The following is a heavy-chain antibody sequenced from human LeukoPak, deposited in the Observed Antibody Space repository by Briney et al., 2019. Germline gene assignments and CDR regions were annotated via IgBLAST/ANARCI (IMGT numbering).Heavy chain of an antibody. CDR2: TYYRSKWYN. J-gene: IGHJ4*02. CDR1: GDSVSSNSAA. D-gene: IGHD2-2*01. V-gene: IGHV6-1*01. CDR3: ARDARYCSSTSCPTYFDY. Sequence: SQTLSLTCAISGDSVSSNSAAWNWIRQSPSRGLEWLGRTYYRSKWYNDYAVSVKSRITINPDTSKNQFSLQLNSVTPEDTAVYYCARDARYCSSTSCPTYFDYWGQGTLVTVSS.